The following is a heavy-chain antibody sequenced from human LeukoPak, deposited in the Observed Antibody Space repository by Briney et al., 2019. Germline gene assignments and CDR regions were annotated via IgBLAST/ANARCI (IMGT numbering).Heavy chain of an antibody. V-gene: IGHV3-23*01. Sequence: GGSLRLSCAASGFTFSTYAMSWVRQAPGKGLECVSGLSGSGDTTYHADSVKGRFTISRDNSKNTLYLQMNSLRAEDTAVYYCSRDRSDNTTWYVGSHWGQGTLVAVSS. J-gene: IGHJ4*02. CDR2: LSGSGDTT. CDR1: GFTFSTYA. D-gene: IGHD6-13*01. CDR3: SRDRSDNTTWYVGSH.